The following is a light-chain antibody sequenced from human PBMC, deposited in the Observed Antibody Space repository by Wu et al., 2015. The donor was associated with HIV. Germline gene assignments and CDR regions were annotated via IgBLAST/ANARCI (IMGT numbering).Light chain of an antibody. V-gene: IGKV3-11*01. CDR2: DAS. J-gene: IGKJ3*01. CDR3: QQRSDWPPFT. CDR1: QNIYTY. Sequence: EIVLTQSPATLSLSPGERATLSCRASQNIYTYLGWYQQKPGQAPRLLIYDASNRATGIPARFSGSGSGTDFTLTISSLEPEDFAVYHCQQRSDWPPFTFGPGTKVDFK.